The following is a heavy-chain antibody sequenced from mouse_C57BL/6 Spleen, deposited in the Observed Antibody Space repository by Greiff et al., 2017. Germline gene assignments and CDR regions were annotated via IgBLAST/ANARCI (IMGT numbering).Heavy chain of an antibody. V-gene: IGHV1-72*01. Sequence: VQLQQPGAELVKPGASVKLSCKASGYTFPSYWMHWVKPWPGRGLEWIGRIAPNSGGTKYNEKFTSKATLTVDQPSSTAYMQLSSLPSEDSAVYYCARVDYYGSSLAYWGQGTLVTVSA. CDR3: ARVDYYGSSLAY. CDR1: GYTFPSYW. J-gene: IGHJ3*01. D-gene: IGHD1-1*01. CDR2: IAPNSGGT.